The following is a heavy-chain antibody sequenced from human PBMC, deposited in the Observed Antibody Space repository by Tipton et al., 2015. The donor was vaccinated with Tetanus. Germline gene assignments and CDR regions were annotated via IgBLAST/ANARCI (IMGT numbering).Heavy chain of an antibody. Sequence: TLSLTCTVSGDSVRSGDYQWNWIRQSPGKGLEWLAYISNSGRTNSNYDLKSRITISQDTSKNQFSLSLTSVTAADTAVYYCTRANHEFPKKGPFDSWGQGTLVIVS. CDR3: TRANHEFPKKGPFDS. J-gene: IGHJ4*02. CDR1: GDSVRSGDYQ. V-gene: IGHV4-61*08. D-gene: IGHD3-10*01. CDR2: ISNSGRT.